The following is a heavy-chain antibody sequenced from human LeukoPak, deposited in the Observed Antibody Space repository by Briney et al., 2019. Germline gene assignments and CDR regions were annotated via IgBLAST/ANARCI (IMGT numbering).Heavy chain of an antibody. V-gene: IGHV1-46*01. J-gene: IGHJ6*02. CDR1: GYTFTNYY. D-gene: IGHD3-16*01. CDR3: ARERRSPYYYYGMDV. Sequence: ASVKVSCKASGYTFTNYYMHWVRQAPGQGLEWMGMINPSGGNTRYAQNFQGRVTMTTDTSTSTAYMELRSLRSDDTAVYYCARERRSPYYYYGMDVWGQGTTVTVSS. CDR2: INPSGGNT.